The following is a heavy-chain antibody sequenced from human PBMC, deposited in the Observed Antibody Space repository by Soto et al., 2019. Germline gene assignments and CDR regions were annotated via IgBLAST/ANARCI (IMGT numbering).Heavy chain of an antibody. V-gene: IGHV4-30-4*01. CDR1: GGSISSGDYY. CDR2: IYYSGST. CDR3: AREKYDCVWGSYPNGWFDP. Sequence: KTSETLSLTCTVSGGSISSGDYYWSWIRQPPGKGLEWIGYIYYSGSTYYNPSLKSRVTISVDTSKNQFSLKLSSVTAADTAVYYCAREKYDCVWGSYPNGWFDPWGQGTLVTVSS. D-gene: IGHD3-16*02. J-gene: IGHJ5*02.